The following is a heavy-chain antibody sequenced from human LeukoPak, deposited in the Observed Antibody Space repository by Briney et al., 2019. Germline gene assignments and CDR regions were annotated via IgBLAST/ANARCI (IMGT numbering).Heavy chain of an antibody. V-gene: IGHV3-9*01. J-gene: IGHJ3*02. CDR2: ISWNSGSI. D-gene: IGHD2/OR15-2a*01. CDR3: AKVPGFRKYLSNDAFDI. Sequence: PGGSLRLSCAASGFTFDDYAMHWVRRAPGKGLEWVSGISWNSGSIGYADSVKGRFTISRDNAKNSLYLQMNSLRAEDTALYYCAKVPGFRKYLSNDAFDIWGQGTMVTVSS. CDR1: GFTFDDYA.